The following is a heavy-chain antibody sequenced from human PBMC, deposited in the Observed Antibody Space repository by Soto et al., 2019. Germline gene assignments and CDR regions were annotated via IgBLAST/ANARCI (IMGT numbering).Heavy chain of an antibody. CDR2: INSNTGDT. Sequence: QVQLVQSGAEVKKPGASVTVSCKASGYTCTGYYIYWVRQAPGQGLEWMGRINSNTGDTRYAQRFQGKVTMTSDTSINTAYMELRSPKSNDTAVYYCARTLGEAEYLQIWGQGTLVTVSS. V-gene: IGHV1-2*06. CDR3: ARTLGEAEYLQI. J-gene: IGHJ1*01. CDR1: GYTCTGYY. D-gene: IGHD3-16*01.